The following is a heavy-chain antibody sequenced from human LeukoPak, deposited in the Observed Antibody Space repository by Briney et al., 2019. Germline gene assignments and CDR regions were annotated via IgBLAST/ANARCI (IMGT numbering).Heavy chain of an antibody. Sequence: GGSLRLSCAASGFTFSGSAMHWVRQASGKGLEWVGRIRSKVNSYATAYAASVKGRFTVSRDDLKNTTYLQMNSLKTEDTAVYYCTRLGYCTSGVCYFDYWGQGALVTVSS. CDR2: IRSKVNSYAT. V-gene: IGHV3-73*01. J-gene: IGHJ4*02. CDR1: GFTFSGSA. CDR3: TRLGYCTSGVCYFDY. D-gene: IGHD2-8*01.